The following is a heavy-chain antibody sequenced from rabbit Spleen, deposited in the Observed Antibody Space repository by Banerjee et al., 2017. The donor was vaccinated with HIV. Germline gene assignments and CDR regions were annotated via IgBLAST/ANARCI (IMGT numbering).Heavy chain of an antibody. V-gene: IGHV1S45*01. CDR1: GFSFSSDYD. CDR2: IYTGSGST. D-gene: IGHD8-1*01. Sequence: EQLEESGGGLVKPAASLTLTCTASGFSFSSDYDMCWVRQAPGKGLEWIGCIYTGSGSTYYASWAKGRFTISKTSSTTVTLQMTSLTVADTATYFCARDTGSSFSSYGMDLWGPGTLVTVS. CDR3: ARDTGSSFSSYGMDL. J-gene: IGHJ6*01.